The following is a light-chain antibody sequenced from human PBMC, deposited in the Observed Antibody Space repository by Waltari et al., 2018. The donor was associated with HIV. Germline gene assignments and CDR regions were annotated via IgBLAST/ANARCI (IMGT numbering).Light chain of an antibody. Sequence: IVLTQSPATLSLSPGERATLSCRASQSVGTYLVWYQQRPGQPPRLLIHDASNRATGIPARFSGSGSGTDFTLTITSLEPEDFAVYFCQHRVNWVTFGAGTRVE. J-gene: IGKJ4*01. V-gene: IGKV3-11*01. CDR2: DAS. CDR3: QHRVNWVT. CDR1: QSVGTY.